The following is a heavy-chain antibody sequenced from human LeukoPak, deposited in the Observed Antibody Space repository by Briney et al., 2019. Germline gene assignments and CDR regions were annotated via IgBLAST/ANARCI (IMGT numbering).Heavy chain of an antibody. J-gene: IGHJ5*02. CDR3: VAASAFSSSWRS. D-gene: IGHD6-13*01. CDR2: ITASDTTK. Sequence: GGSLRLSXVASGPSFISYNMYWVRQAPGKGPEWVAYITASDTTKYYADSVKGRFAISRDNAKKSLFLQMNSLRAEDTAVYYCVAASAFSSSWRSWGQGTVVTVSS. V-gene: IGHV3-48*01. CDR1: GPSFISYN.